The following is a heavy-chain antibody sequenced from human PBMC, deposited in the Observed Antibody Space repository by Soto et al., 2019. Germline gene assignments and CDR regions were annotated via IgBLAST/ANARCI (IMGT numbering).Heavy chain of an antibody. Sequence: EVQLVESGGGLVKPGGSLRLSCAASGFTFSSYSMNWVRQAPGKGLEWVSSISSSSYIYYADSVKGRFTISRDNAKNSLYLQMNGLRAEDTAVYYCARAGEYDYVWGSYRADWFDPWGQGTLVTVSS. V-gene: IGHV3-21*01. J-gene: IGHJ5*02. CDR3: ARAGEYDYVWGSYRADWFDP. D-gene: IGHD3-16*02. CDR2: ISSSSYI. CDR1: GFTFSSYS.